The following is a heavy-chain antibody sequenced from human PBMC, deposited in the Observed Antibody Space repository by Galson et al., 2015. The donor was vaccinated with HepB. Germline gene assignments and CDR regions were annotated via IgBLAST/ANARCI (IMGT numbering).Heavy chain of an antibody. CDR3: ARDEYEKKQDS. D-gene: IGHD6-6*01. CDR2: IISDGTDT. J-gene: IGHJ4*02. V-gene: IGHV3-74*01. CDR1: GFTFSSYA. Sequence: SLRLSCAASGFTFSSYAMHWVRQAPGKGLEWVSRIISDGTDTTYADSVKGRFTISRDNAKNTLYLQMNSLRAEDTAVYYCARDEYEKKQDSWGQGTLVTVSS.